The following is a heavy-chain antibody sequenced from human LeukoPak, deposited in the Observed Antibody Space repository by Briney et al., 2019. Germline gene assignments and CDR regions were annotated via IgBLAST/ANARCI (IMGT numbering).Heavy chain of an antibody. CDR1: GGSTRSRSYY. J-gene: IGHJ4*02. CDR2: IYASGTT. Sequence: ASETLSLTCTVSGGSTRSRSYYCSWIRQPAGTGLEWIGRIYASGTTNYNPSLKSRVTISVDTSKNQFSLNLSSVSAADTAVYYCAREFTFWGQGFLVTVSS. CDR3: AREFTF. V-gene: IGHV4-61*02. D-gene: IGHD3-16*01.